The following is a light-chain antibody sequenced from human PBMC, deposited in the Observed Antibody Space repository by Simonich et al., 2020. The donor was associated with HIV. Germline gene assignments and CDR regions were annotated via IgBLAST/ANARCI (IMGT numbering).Light chain of an antibody. CDR3: QQLNSYPIT. J-gene: IGKJ5*01. Sequence: DIQMTQSPSSVSASVGDRVTLTCRASQDINSWFAWYQQKPGKAPKLLIYAASTLQSGVPSRFSGSGSGTEFTLTISSLQPEDFATYYCQQLNSYPITFGQGTRLEIK. V-gene: IGKV1-12*01. CDR1: QDINSW. CDR2: AAS.